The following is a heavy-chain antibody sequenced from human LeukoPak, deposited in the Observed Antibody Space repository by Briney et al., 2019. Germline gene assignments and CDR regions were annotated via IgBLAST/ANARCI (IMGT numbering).Heavy chain of an antibody. J-gene: IGHJ3*02. Sequence: PSETLSLTCTVSGGSISSSSYYWGWIRQPPGKGLEWIGSIYYSGSTYYNPSLKSRVTISVDTSKYQFSLKLSSVTAADTAVYYCARKGYSGYDLRSAFDIWGQGTMVTVSS. D-gene: IGHD5-12*01. CDR2: IYYSGST. CDR1: GGSISSSSYY. V-gene: IGHV4-39*01. CDR3: ARKGYSGYDLRSAFDI.